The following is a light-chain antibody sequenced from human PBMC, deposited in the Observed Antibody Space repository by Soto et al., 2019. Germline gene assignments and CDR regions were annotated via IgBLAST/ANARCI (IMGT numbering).Light chain of an antibody. CDR3: QQSYTAPSIT. CDR1: QVISTS. V-gene: IGKV1-39*01. Sequence: DIQLTQSPSFLSPSIGESVTITCLASQVISTSLAWYQVKPGKAPKLLIYAASTLESGVPSRFSGSGSGTDFTLSISSLQPEDFATYYCQQSYTAPSITFGQGTRLEIK. CDR2: AAS. J-gene: IGKJ5*01.